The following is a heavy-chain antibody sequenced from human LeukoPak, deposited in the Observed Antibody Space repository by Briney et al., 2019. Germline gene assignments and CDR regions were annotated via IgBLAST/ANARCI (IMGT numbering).Heavy chain of an antibody. CDR1: GGTFSSYA. CDR3: ARDSGPLYYYDSSGYPFDL. V-gene: IGHV1-69*06. J-gene: IGHJ2*01. Sequence: PVKVSCKASGGTFSSYAISWVRQAPGQGLEWMGRIIPIFGTANYAQKFQGRVTITADKSTSTAYMELSSLRSEDTAVYYCARDSGPLYYYDSSGYPFDLWGRGTLVTVSS. D-gene: IGHD3-22*01. CDR2: IIPIFGTA.